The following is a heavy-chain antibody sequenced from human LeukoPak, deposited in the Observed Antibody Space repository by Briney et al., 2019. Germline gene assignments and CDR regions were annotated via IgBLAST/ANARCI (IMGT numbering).Heavy chain of an antibody. V-gene: IGHV3-64*01. CDR2: ISSNGGST. CDR1: GFTFSSYG. Sequence: GGSLRLSCAASGFTFSSYGMHWVRQAPGKGLEYVSAISSNGGSTYYANSVKGRFTISRDNSKNTLYLQMGSLRAEDMAVYYCARSNKVGATYFDYWGQGTLVTVSS. D-gene: IGHD1-26*01. J-gene: IGHJ4*02. CDR3: ARSNKVGATYFDY.